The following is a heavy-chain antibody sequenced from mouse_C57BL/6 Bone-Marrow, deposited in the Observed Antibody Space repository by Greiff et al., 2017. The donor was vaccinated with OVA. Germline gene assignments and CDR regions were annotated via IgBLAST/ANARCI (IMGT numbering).Heavy chain of an antibody. CDR1: GYTFTSYT. CDR3: AREDDNWFGY. V-gene: IGHV1-4*01. CDR2: INPSSGYT. Sequence: VQLQQSGAELARPGASVKMSCKASGYTFTSYTMHWVKQRPGQGLEWIGYINPSSGYTKYNQKFKDQATLTADKSSSTAYMQLSSLTSEDSAVYYCAREDDNWFGYWGQGTLVTVSA. D-gene: IGHD2-3*01. J-gene: IGHJ3*01.